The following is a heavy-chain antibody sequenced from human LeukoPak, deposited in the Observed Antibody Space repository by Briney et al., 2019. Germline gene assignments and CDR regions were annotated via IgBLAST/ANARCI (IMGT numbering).Heavy chain of an antibody. CDR2: INPSGGST. D-gene: IGHD2-8*01. V-gene: IGHV1-46*01. CDR3: AREGAWDYCTNGVCFGNAFDI. Sequence: ASVTLSYNASGYTFTIYYLHGVRQPRGQGRAWMGVINPSGGSTSYAQQFQGRVTMTRDMSTSTVHVELSSLRSEDTAGYYCAREGAWDYCTNGVCFGNAFDIWGQGTMVTVSS. J-gene: IGHJ3*02. CDR1: GYTFTIYY.